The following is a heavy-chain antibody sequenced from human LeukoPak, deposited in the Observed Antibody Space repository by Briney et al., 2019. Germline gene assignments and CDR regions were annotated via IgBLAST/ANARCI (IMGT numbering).Heavy chain of an antibody. D-gene: IGHD6-13*01. J-gene: IGHJ6*03. CDR3: AKDIGGVYSSSWYGGIDYYMDV. CDR2: ISWDGGST. Sequence: EGSLRLSCAASGFTFDDYAMHWVRQAPGKGLEGVSLISWDGGSTYYADSVKGRFTISRDNSKTSLYLQMNSLRAEDTALYYCAKDIGGVYSSSWYGGIDYYMDVWGKGTTVTVSS. V-gene: IGHV3-43D*03. CDR1: GFTFDDYA.